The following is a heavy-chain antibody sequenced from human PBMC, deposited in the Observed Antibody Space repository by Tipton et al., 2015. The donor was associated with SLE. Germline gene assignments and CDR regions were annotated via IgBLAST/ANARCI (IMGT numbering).Heavy chain of an antibody. Sequence: TLSLTCTVSGGSIRSDYWNWIRQPPGKGVEWIGEINYSGSTNYNPSLKSRVTISIATSNNQLSLKLGTVTAADTAVYYCARGVAYYYGSGAFDIWGQGTMVPVSS. D-gene: IGHD3-10*01. CDR1: GGSIRSDY. CDR2: INYSGST. J-gene: IGHJ3*02. CDR3: ARGVAYYYGSGAFDI. V-gene: IGHV4-34*01.